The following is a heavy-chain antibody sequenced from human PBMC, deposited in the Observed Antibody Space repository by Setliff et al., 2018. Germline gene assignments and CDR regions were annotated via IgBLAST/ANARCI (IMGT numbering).Heavy chain of an antibody. CDR2: FDPEDGET. Sequence: ASVKVSCKVSGYTLTELSMHWVRQAPGKGLEWMGGFDPEDGETIYAQKFQGRVTMTEDTSTDTAYMELSSLRSEDTAVYYCARRVGSVGIQLPDYWGQGTLVTVSS. J-gene: IGHJ4*02. D-gene: IGHD5-18*01. V-gene: IGHV1-24*01. CDR1: GYTLTELS. CDR3: ARRVGSVGIQLPDY.